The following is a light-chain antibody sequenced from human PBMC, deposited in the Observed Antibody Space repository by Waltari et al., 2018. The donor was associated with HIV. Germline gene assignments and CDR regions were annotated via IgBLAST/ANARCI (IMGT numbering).Light chain of an antibody. CDR3: CSYAGTSPYV. Sequence: QSALTQPASVSGSPGQSITISCTGTSSDVGSYNLVSWYQQHPGKAPKRMIYEGSKRPSGVSNRFSASKSGNTASLTISGLQAEDEADYYCCSYAGTSPYVFGTGTKVTVL. J-gene: IGLJ1*01. V-gene: IGLV2-23*01. CDR1: SSDVGSYNL. CDR2: EGS.